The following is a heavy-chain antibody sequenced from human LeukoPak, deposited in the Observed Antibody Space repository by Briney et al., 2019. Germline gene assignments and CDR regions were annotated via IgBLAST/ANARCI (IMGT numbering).Heavy chain of an antibody. CDR2: IQQDGSEK. Sequence: GGSLRHSCAASGVTLSTFWMSWVRQAPGKGLEWVANIQQDGSEKYYVDSVKGRFTISRGNAKNSLYLQMNSLRAEDTAVYYCAREDSSGSGEDDWGQVSLVTVSS. D-gene: IGHD3-22*01. V-gene: IGHV3-7*01. CDR1: GVTLSTFW. CDR3: AREDSSGSGEDD. J-gene: IGHJ1*01.